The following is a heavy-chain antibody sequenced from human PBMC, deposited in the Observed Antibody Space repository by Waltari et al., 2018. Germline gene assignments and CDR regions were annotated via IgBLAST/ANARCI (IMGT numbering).Heavy chain of an antibody. CDR1: GYSFTTYW. CDR2: IYPGDSDT. CDR3: ARAPTGTSSPYYFDY. Sequence: EVQLVQSGVEVRKPGQSLKISCKGSGYSFTTYWIGWVRQTPGKGLEWMGIIYPGDSDTRYSPSFQGQVTISADNSISTAYLQWSSLKASDTAMYFCARAPTGTSSPYYFDYWGQGTLVTVSS. V-gene: IGHV5-51*01. D-gene: IGHD1-1*01. J-gene: IGHJ4*02.